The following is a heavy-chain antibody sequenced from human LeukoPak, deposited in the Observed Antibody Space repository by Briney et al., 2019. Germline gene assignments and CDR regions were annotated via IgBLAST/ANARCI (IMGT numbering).Heavy chain of an antibody. V-gene: IGHV3-7*04. Sequence: GGSLRLSCAASGFTFSSYWMNWVRQAPGKGLEWVASIKPGGSGKYYVDSVKGRFTISRDNAKNSLYLQMNSLRGDDTAVYYCARGATSDQWRGRLLDYWGQGTLVTVSS. CDR1: GFTFSSYW. CDR3: ARGATSDQWRGRLLDY. J-gene: IGHJ4*02. CDR2: IKPGGSGK. D-gene: IGHD6-19*01.